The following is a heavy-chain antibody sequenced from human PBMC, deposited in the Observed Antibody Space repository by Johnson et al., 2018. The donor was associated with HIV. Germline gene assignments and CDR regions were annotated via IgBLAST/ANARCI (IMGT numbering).Heavy chain of an antibody. V-gene: IGHV3-33*01. Sequence: QVQLLGSGGGVVQPGRSLRLSCAASGFTFSSYGMHWVRQAPGKGLEWVAFIWYDGSNQYYADSVKGRFTISRDNSKNTLYLQMNSLRAEDTAVYYCAGAPLRHDAFDIWGQGTMVTVSS. D-gene: IGHD4-17*01. CDR3: AGAPLRHDAFDI. J-gene: IGHJ3*02. CDR2: IWYDGSNQ. CDR1: GFTFSSYG.